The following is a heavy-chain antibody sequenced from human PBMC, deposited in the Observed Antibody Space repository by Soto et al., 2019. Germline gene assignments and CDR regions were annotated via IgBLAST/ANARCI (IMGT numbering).Heavy chain of an antibody. Sequence: PSETLSLTCTVSGASITSGGYYWSWIRQHPGKGLEWIGYIYFSGSTYYNPSLKSRITISLDTSKENFSLMLSSVTAADTAVYYCARAARDGYPLDYWGQGTLVTVSS. D-gene: IGHD5-12*01. CDR2: IYFSGST. V-gene: IGHV4-31*03. CDR3: ARAARDGYPLDY. CDR1: GASITSGGYY. J-gene: IGHJ4*02.